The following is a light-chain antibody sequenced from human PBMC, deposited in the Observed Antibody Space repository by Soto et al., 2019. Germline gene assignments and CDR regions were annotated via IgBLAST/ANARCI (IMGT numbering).Light chain of an antibody. V-gene: IGKV1-5*01. CDR2: DAS. J-gene: IGKJ1*01. Sequence: DRQSTQSTSTLSASVGDRITFPCRASQSISSWLALYQQKPGKAPKLLLYDASTLQSGVPSRFSGSGSGTDFTLTIRRLQPDDFAPYYCQLYNIYPCTFGHGTMV. CDR3: QLYNIYPCT. CDR1: QSISSW.